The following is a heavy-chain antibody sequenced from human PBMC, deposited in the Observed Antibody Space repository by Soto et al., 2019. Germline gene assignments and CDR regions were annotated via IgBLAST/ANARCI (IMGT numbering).Heavy chain of an antibody. D-gene: IGHD1-1*01. Sequence: SQTLSLTYAISGDSVSSNSAAWNWIRQSPSRGLERLGRTYYRSKWYNDYAVSVKSRITINPDTSKNQFSLQLNSVTAEDTALYYCATPPKTWKRGMDVWGQGTPVTVSS. CDR1: GDSVSSNSAA. CDR2: TYYRSKWYN. CDR3: ATPPKTWKRGMDV. V-gene: IGHV6-1*01. J-gene: IGHJ6*02.